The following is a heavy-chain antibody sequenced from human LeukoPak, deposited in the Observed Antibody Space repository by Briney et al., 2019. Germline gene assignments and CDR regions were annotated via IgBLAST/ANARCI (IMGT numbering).Heavy chain of an antibody. Sequence: SVKVSCKASGGTFSSYAISWVRQAPGQGLGWMGGLIPIFGTANYAQKFQGRVTITADESTSTGYMELSSLRSEDTAVYYCARWAGYCSITNCYTAFDFWGQGTLVTVSS. D-gene: IGHD2-2*02. CDR3: ARWAGYCSITNCYTAFDF. CDR2: LIPIFGTA. V-gene: IGHV1-69*13. J-gene: IGHJ4*02. CDR1: GGTFSSYA.